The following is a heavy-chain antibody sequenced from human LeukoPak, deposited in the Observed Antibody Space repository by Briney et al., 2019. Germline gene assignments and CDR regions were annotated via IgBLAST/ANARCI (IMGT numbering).Heavy chain of an antibody. CDR2: MYLSGTT. Sequence: GSLRLSCAASGFTFSSCAMSWVRQPPGKGLEWIGEMYLSGTTHSNPSVKSRVTISIDKSKNQFFLNLSSVTAADTAVYYCAGLVGRYSSGLYYYYFDYWGQGTLVTVSS. CDR3: AGLVGRYSSGLYYYYFDY. J-gene: IGHJ4*02. D-gene: IGHD3-22*01. V-gene: IGHV4-4*02. CDR1: GFTFSSCAM.